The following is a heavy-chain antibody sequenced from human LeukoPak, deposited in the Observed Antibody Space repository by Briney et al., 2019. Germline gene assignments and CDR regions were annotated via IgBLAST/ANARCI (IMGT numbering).Heavy chain of an antibody. Sequence: ASVKVSCKASGYTFTGYYMHWVRQAPGQGLEWMGWINPNSGGTNYAQKFQGRVTMTRDTSISTAYMELSRLRSDDTAVYYCARDPSGSIAAFDYWGQGTPVTVSS. J-gene: IGHJ4*02. D-gene: IGHD6-13*01. CDR3: ARDPSGSIAAFDY. CDR1: GYTFTGYY. V-gene: IGHV1-2*02. CDR2: INPNSGGT.